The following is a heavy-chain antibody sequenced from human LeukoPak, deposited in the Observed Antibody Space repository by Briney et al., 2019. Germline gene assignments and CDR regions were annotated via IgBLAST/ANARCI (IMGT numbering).Heavy chain of an antibody. J-gene: IGHJ3*02. Sequence: GGSLRLSCAASGFSVSINYMSWVRQAPGKGLEWVSVIYSDGSTYYADSVKGRFTISRDNSKNTLYLQVNSLRAEDTAVYYCASRNYYDSSGYIDAFDIWGQGTMVTGSS. V-gene: IGHV3-53*01. CDR3: ASRNYYDSSGYIDAFDI. CDR2: IYSDGST. CDR1: GFSVSINY. D-gene: IGHD3-22*01.